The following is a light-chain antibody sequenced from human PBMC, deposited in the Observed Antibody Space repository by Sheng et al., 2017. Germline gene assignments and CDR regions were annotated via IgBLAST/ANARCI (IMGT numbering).Light chain of an antibody. J-gene: IGKJ3*01. CDR3: QQYDGSPVT. Sequence: ELVLTQSPATLSVSPGERATLSCRASQSVSSNLAWYQQKPGQAPRLLIYDASSRATGIPDRFSGSGSGTDFTLTISRLEPEDFAVYYCQQYDGSPVTFGPGTKVDI. V-gene: IGKV3-20*01. CDR2: DAS. CDR1: QSVSSN.